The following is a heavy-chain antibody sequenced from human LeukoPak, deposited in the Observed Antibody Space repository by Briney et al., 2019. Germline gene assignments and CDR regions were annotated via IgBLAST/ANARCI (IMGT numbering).Heavy chain of an antibody. D-gene: IGHD1-26*01. CDR3: AKRWDTTWYDFDL. Sequence: GGSLRLSCVASGFTFTRSAMHWVRQAPGKGLEWVAFIQYDGDNKYYADSVKGRFTISRDDSQNTLYLQMNSLTVEDTAVYYCAKRWDTTWYDFDLWGQGNLVTVSS. CDR1: GFTFTRSA. J-gene: IGHJ4*02. CDR2: IQYDGDNK. V-gene: IGHV3-30*02.